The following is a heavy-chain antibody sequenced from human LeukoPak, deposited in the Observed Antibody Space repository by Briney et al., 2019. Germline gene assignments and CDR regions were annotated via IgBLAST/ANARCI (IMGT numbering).Heavy chain of an antibody. CDR3: ARGRNSSSSAFDY. Sequence: SETLSLTCTVSGGSISDYYWSWIRQPPGKGLEWIGYIYYRGAANYNPSLTTRLTLSLHTSNNQFSLKLSSVTAADTPVYYCARGRNSSSSAFDYWGQGTLVTVSS. CDR2: IYYRGAA. V-gene: IGHV4-59*12. CDR1: GGSISDYY. D-gene: IGHD6-6*01. J-gene: IGHJ4*02.